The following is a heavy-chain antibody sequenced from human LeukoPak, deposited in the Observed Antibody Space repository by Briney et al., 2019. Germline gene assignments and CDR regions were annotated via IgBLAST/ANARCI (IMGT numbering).Heavy chain of an antibody. CDR1: GFTFSSYS. CDR2: ISGSGGST. Sequence: PGGSLRLSCAASGFTFSSYSMSWVRQAPGKGLEWVSAISGSGGSTYYADSVKGRFTISRDNSKNTLYLQMNSLRAEDTAVYYCAKDEGYTVTTPGDYWGQGTLVTVPS. J-gene: IGHJ4*02. D-gene: IGHD4-17*01. V-gene: IGHV3-23*01. CDR3: AKDEGYTVTTPGDY.